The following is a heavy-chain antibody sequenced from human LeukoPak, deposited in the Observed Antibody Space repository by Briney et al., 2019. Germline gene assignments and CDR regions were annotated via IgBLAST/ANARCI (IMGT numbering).Heavy chain of an antibody. Sequence: GASVKVSCKASGYTFTSYAISWVRQAPGQGLEGMGWISAYNGNTNYAQKLQGRVTMTTDTSTSTAYMELRSLRSDDTAVYYCARDASSLYYYYGMDVWGQGTTVTVSS. V-gene: IGHV1-18*01. D-gene: IGHD2-2*01. CDR3: ARDASSLYYYYGMDV. J-gene: IGHJ6*02. CDR1: GYTFTSYA. CDR2: ISAYNGNT.